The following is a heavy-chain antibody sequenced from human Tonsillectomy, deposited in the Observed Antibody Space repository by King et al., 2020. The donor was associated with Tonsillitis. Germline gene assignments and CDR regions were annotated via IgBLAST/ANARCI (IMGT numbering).Heavy chain of an antibody. Sequence: VQLVEYGGGVVQPGRSLRLSCAASGFAFSSYGMHWVRQAPGKGLEWVAVIWYDGSNKYHGDSVKGRFTISRDNSKNTLSLQMDSLRTEDTAVYYCARDLRRYCSSSSCYTVLGYWGQGTLVTASS. D-gene: IGHD2-2*02. CDR1: GFAFSSYG. CDR3: ARDLRRYCSSSSCYTVLGY. V-gene: IGHV3-33*01. J-gene: IGHJ4*02. CDR2: IWYDGSNK.